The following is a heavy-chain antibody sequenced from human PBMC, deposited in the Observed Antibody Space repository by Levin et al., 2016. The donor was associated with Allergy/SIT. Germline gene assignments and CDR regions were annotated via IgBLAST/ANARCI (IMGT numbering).Heavy chain of an antibody. CDR3: ATHLYGSGTLYEY. CDR2: IDPSSSYI. D-gene: IGHD3-10*01. V-gene: IGHV3-21*01. J-gene: IGHJ4*02. CDR1: GFTFSTYS. Sequence: GGSLRLSCAASGFTFSTYSMNWVRQAPGKGLEWVSSIDPSSSYIYYADSVKGRFTISRDNAKNTLFLQMNSLRAEDTAVYYCATHLYGSGTLYEYWGQGALVTVSS.